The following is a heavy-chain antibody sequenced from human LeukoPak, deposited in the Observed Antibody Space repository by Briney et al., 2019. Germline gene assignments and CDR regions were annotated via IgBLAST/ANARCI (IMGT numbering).Heavy chain of an antibody. CDR2: INAYNGNT. CDR1: GYNFISYG. D-gene: IGHD3-10*01. V-gene: IGHV1-18*04. J-gene: IGHJ4*02. Sequence: GSVKGSCKASGYNFISYGISWVRQAPGQGLEWMGCINAYNGNTNYAQKLQGRDTMTTDTSTSTAYMELRSLRSDDTAVYYCARDSSASRWFKPFHYLDYWGQGTLVTVSS. CDR3: ARDSSASRWFKPFHYLDY.